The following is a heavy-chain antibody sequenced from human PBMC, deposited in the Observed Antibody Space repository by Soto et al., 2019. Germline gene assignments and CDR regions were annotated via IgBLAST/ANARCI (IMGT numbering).Heavy chain of an antibody. V-gene: IGHV4-30-4*01. CDR1: GGSIRNGDYY. CDR2: IYHSGNT. D-gene: IGHD3-22*01. Sequence: QVQLQESGPGLVKPSQTLSLTCTVSGGSIRNGDYYWSWIHQPPGKGLEWIGYIYHSGNTFYNPSLNSRVTISVDTSSNQFSLRLSSVTAADTAMYYCASSVTMIVAFESWGQGALVTVSS. J-gene: IGHJ4*02. CDR3: ASSVTMIVAFES.